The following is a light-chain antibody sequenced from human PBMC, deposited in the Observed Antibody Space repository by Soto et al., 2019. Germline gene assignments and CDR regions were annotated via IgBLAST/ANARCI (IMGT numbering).Light chain of an antibody. CDR3: SSYTSSSTLV. J-gene: IGLJ2*01. Sequence: LTQPASVSGSPGQSITISCTATSSDVGAYDYVSWYQQYPGKAPKLMIYEVINRPSGVSNRFSGSKSGNTASLIISGLQAEDEADYYCSSYTSSSTLVFGGGTKVTVL. V-gene: IGLV2-14*01. CDR2: EVI. CDR1: SSDVGAYDY.